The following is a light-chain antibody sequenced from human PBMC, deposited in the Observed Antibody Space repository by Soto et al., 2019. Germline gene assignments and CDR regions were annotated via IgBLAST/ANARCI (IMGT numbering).Light chain of an antibody. V-gene: IGLV1-44*01. CDR2: SNN. Sequence: QSVLTQPPSASGTPGQRVTISCSGSSSNIGSNTVNWYQQLPGTAPKLLIYSNNQRPSGVPDRFSGSKSGTSASLAISGLQSEDEEDYYCAAWDDGLNGVVFGGGTKLTVL. J-gene: IGLJ2*01. CDR3: AAWDDGLNGVV. CDR1: SSNIGSNT.